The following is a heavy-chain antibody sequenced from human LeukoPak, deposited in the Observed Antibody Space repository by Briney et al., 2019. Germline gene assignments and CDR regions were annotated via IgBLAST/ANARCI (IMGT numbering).Heavy chain of an antibody. J-gene: IGHJ3*02. CDR1: GFTFSNAW. Sequence: GGSLRLSCAASGFTFSNAWVNWVRQAPGKGLEWVGRIKSKTDGGTTDYAAPVKGRFTISRDDSKNTLYLQMNSLKTEDTAVYYCTTEITLYCSGGSCYCDAFDIWGQGTMVTVSS. D-gene: IGHD2-15*01. CDR3: TTEITLYCSGGSCYCDAFDI. V-gene: IGHV3-15*07. CDR2: IKSKTDGGTT.